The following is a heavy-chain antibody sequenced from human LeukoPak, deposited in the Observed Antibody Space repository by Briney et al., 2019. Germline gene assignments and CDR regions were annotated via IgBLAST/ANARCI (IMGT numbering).Heavy chain of an antibody. CDR1: GFTFSSYA. CDR3: AKDAPGYSSLSTDAFDV. D-gene: IGHD5-18*01. Sequence: GGSLRLSCAASGFTFSSYAMSWVRQAPGKGLEWVSGISGVGGSTYYADSVRGRFTTSRDNSKNTLHLQMNSLRAEDTAVYYCAKDAPGYSSLSTDAFDVWGQGTMVTVSS. V-gene: IGHV3-23*01. CDR2: ISGVGGST. J-gene: IGHJ3*01.